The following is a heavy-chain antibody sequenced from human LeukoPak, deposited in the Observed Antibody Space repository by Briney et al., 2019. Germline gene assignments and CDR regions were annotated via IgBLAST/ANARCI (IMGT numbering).Heavy chain of an antibody. CDR1: GYTFTSYD. CDR2: MNPNGGNT. Sequence: ASVKVSCKASGYTFTSYDINWVRQATGQGLEWMGWMNPNGGNTGYAQKFQGRVTITRNTSISTAYMELSSLRSEDTAVYYCARGAQYDYVWGSYRPKLDYWGQGTLVTVSS. V-gene: IGHV1-8*03. J-gene: IGHJ4*02. CDR3: ARGAQYDYVWGSYRPKLDY. D-gene: IGHD3-16*02.